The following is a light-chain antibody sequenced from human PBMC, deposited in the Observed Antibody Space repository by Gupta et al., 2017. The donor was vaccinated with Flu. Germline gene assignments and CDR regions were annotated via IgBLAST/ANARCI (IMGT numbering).Light chain of an antibody. V-gene: IGLV3-21*02. CDR2: DDS. J-gene: IGLJ3*02. CDR3: QVWQRSSDDLRV. Sequence: SSVLTQPPSVSVAPGQTAKITCGGDDIGRKSAHWYQQKPGQAPVLVVYDDSDRPSGVPERFSGSNSGNTATLTISKVDAGDEADYFCQVWQRSSDDLRVFGGGTKLTVL. CDR1: DIGRKS.